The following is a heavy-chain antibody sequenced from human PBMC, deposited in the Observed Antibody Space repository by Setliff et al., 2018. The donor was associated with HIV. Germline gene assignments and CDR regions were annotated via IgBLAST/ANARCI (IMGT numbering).Heavy chain of an antibody. Sequence: LSLTCTVSGGSASNSRYYWAWIRQPPGKGLEYIGSIHYNEKTYYNPSLKSRVTISIDTSKDQFSLNLTSVTAADTAVYYCASRVYYYDSNNFLREEGFDPWGQGTLVTVSS. CDR3: ASRVYYYDSNNFLREEGFDP. CDR2: IHYNEKT. CDR1: GGSASNSRYY. D-gene: IGHD3-22*01. V-gene: IGHV4-39*01. J-gene: IGHJ5*02.